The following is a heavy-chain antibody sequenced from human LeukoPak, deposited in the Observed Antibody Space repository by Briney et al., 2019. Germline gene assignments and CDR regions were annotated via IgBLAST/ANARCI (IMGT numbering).Heavy chain of an antibody. V-gene: IGHV4-38-2*02. Sequence: SETLSLTCSVSGYSISRGYHWAWVRQPPGKGLVWIGSVHHSGATYYNPSLNSRLTISADTSKNQFSLKMDSVTAADTAVYYCARINFNPDYWGQGTLVSVSS. J-gene: IGHJ4*02. CDR3: ARINFNPDY. CDR1: GYSISRGYH. D-gene: IGHD1-14*01. CDR2: VHHSGAT.